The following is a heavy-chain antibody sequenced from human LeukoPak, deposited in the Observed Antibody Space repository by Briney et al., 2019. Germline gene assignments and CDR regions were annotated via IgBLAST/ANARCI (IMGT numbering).Heavy chain of an antibody. J-gene: IGHJ4*02. CDR2: ISGSGGST. V-gene: IGHV3-23*01. CDR1: GFTFSSYA. Sequence: GGSLRLSCAASGFTFSSYAMRWVRQAAGKGVEWGSAISGSGGSTYHADSVKGRFTISRDNSKNTLYLQMNSLRAEDTAVYYCAKPDYYDFWSGYSYWGQGTLVTVSS. CDR3: AKPDYYDFWSGYSY. D-gene: IGHD3-3*01.